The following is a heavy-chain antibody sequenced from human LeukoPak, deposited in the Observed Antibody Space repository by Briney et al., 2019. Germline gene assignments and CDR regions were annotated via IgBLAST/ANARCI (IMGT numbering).Heavy chain of an antibody. CDR2: INPSGGST. V-gene: IGHV1-46*01. J-gene: IGHJ4*02. CDR3: ARFSVAATDFDY. D-gene: IGHD2-15*01. CDR1: GYTFTSYY. Sequence: ASVKVSCKASGYTFTSYYMHGVRQAPGQGLEWMGIINPSGGSTSYAQKFQGRVTMTRDTSTSTVYMELSSLRSEDTAVYYCARFSVAATDFDYWGQGTLVTVSS.